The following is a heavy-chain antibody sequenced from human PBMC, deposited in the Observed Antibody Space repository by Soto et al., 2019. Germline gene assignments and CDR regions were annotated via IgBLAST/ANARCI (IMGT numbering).Heavy chain of an antibody. D-gene: IGHD3-3*02. CDR1: GGSISSGGYY. J-gene: IGHJ5*02. Sequence: SESLSLTCAVSGGSISSGGYYWGWIRQPPGKGLEWIGSIYYSGSTYYNPSLKSRVTISVDTSKNQFSLKLSSVTAADTAVYYCASPKIAFYNWFDPWGQGTLVTVSS. CDR2: IYYSGST. V-gene: IGHV4-39*01. CDR3: ASPKIAFYNWFDP.